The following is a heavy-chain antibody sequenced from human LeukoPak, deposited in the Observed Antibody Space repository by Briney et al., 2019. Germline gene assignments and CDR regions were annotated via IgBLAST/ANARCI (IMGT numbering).Heavy chain of an antibody. D-gene: IGHD2-2*01. CDR3: ASIGYCSSTSCYLFDY. J-gene: IGHJ4*02. CDR1: GGSISSSSYY. CDR2: IYYSGST. V-gene: IGHV4-39*07. Sequence: PSETLSLTCTVSGGSISSSSYYWGWIRQPPGKGLEWIGSIYYSGSTYYNPSLKSRVTISVDTSKNQFSLKLSSVTAAGTAVYYCASIGYCSSTSCYLFDYWGQGTLVTVSS.